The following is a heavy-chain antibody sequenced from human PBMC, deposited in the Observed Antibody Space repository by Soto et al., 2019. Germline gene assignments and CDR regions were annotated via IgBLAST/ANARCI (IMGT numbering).Heavy chain of an antibody. CDR1: GFTFSSYV. Sequence: GGSLRLSCAASGFTFSSYVMHWVRQAPGKGLEWVAVISYDGSNKYYADSVKGRFTISRDNSKNTLYLQMNSLRAEDTAVYYCARSHCSSTSCPHTFDYWGQGTLVTVSS. V-gene: IGHV3-30-3*01. J-gene: IGHJ4*02. CDR3: ARSHCSSTSCPHTFDY. D-gene: IGHD2-2*01. CDR2: ISYDGSNK.